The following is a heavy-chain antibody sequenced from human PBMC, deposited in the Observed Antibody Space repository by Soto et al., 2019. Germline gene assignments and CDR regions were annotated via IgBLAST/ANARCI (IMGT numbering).Heavy chain of an antibody. CDR1: GGSISTSDYS. J-gene: IGHJ6*02. CDR3: AREMTIFGVAPGGGVDV. Sequence: QLQLQESGSGLVQPSQTLSLTCTASGGSISTSDYSWTWIRQPPGGGLEWIGSIYQTGRTYVISSLKSRVTMSLDKSKNQFSLNLTSVTAADTALYYCAREMTIFGVAPGGGVDVWGQGTTVTVSS. V-gene: IGHV4-30-2*01. D-gene: IGHD3-3*01. CDR2: IYQTGRT.